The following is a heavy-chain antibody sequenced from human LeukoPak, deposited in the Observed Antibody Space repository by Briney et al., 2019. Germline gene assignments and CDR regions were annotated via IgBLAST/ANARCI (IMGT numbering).Heavy chain of an antibody. CDR3: ARGHPYHSSGYYFRYHFDY. D-gene: IGHD3-22*01. CDR2: INHSGST. Sequence: SETLSLTCAVYGGSFSGYYWSWIRQPPGKGPEWIGEINHSGSTNYNPSLKSRVTISVDTSKNQFSLKLSSVTAADTAVYYCARGHPYHSSGYYFRYHFDYWGQGTLVTVSS. CDR1: GGSFSGYY. J-gene: IGHJ4*02. V-gene: IGHV4-34*01.